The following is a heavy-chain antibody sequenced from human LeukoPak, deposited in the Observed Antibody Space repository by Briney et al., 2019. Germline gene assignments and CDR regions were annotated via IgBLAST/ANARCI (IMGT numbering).Heavy chain of an antibody. CDR2: INHSGST. CDR3: ARHWFIAALDY. V-gene: IGHV4-34*01. CDR1: GGSFSGYY. J-gene: IGHJ4*02. D-gene: IGHD6-13*01. Sequence: PSETLSLTCAVYGGSFSGYYWSWIRQPPGKGLEWIGEINHSGSTNYNPSLKSRVTISVDTSKNQFSLKLSSVTAADTAVYYCARHWFIAALDYWGQGTLVTVSS.